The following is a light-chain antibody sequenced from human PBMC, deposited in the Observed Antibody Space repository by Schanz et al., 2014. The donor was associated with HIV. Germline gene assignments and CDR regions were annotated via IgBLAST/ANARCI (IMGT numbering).Light chain of an antibody. J-gene: IGKJ1*01. V-gene: IGKV1-5*03. CDR2: QAS. CDR3: HQYADSSWS. CDR1: QNIGNW. Sequence: DIQMTQSPSTLSASVGDRVTITCRASQNIGNWLAWYQQKPGKAPHLLIFQASFLKGRVPSRFSGSGAGTEFTLTINSLQPDDFATYYCHQYADSSWSFGLGTKVETK.